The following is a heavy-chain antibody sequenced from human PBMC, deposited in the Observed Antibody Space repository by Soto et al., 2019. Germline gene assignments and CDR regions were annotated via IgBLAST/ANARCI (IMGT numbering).Heavy chain of an antibody. Sequence: PGGSLRLSCAASGFTFSSYAMHWVRQAPGKGLEWVAVISYDGSNKYYADSVKGRFTISRDNSKNTLYLQMNSLRAEDTAVYYCAREPDRHIVVVPAAMGGEHYYYGMDVWGQGTTVTVSS. CDR3: AREPDRHIVVVPAAMGGEHYYYGMDV. J-gene: IGHJ6*02. V-gene: IGHV3-30-3*01. CDR2: ISYDGSNK. D-gene: IGHD2-2*01. CDR1: GFTFSSYA.